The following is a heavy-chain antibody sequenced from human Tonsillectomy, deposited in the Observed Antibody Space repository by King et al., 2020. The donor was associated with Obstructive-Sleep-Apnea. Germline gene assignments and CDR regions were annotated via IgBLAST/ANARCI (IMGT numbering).Heavy chain of an antibody. CDR2: INPNSGGT. V-gene: IGHV1-2*02. D-gene: IGHD2-15*01. CDR1: GYTFTGFY. J-gene: IGHJ4*02. CDR3: ARPAHCSGGSCPGTFDY. Sequence: VQLVESGAEVKKPGASVKVSCKASGYTFTGFYMHWVRQAPGQGLEWMGWINPNSGGTNYAQKFQGRVTMTRDTSVSTVYMELSRLRSDDTAVYYCARPAHCSGGSCPGTFDYWGQGTLVTVSS.